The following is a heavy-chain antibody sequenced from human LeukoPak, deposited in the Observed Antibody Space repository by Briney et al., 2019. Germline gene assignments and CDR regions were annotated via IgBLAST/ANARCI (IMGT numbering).Heavy chain of an antibody. CDR3: ARDWVYNWNDVGVDY. CDR1: GYTLTGYY. Sequence: GASVKVSCKASGYTLTGYYMHWVRQAPGQGLEWMGWINPNSGGTNYAQKFQGRVTMTRDTSISTAYMELSRLRSDDTAVYYCARDWVYNWNDVGVDYWGQGTLVTVSS. J-gene: IGHJ4*02. CDR2: INPNSGGT. D-gene: IGHD1-20*01. V-gene: IGHV1-2*02.